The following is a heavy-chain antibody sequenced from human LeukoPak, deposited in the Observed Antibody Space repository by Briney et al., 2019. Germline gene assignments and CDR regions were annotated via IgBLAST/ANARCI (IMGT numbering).Heavy chain of an antibody. Sequence: GGSLRLSCAASGFTFSNYWMSWVRQAPGKGLEWVANIRQDGSEKYYVDSVEGRFTISRDNAKNSLYLQMNSLRAEDTAVYFCARDPRTDAFDIWGQGTMVTVSS. V-gene: IGHV3-7*04. J-gene: IGHJ3*02. CDR1: GFTFSNYW. CDR3: ARDPRTDAFDI. CDR2: IRQDGSEK.